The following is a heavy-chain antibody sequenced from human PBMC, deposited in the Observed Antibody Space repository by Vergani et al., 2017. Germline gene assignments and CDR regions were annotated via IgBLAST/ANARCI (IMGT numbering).Heavy chain of an antibody. CDR2: MNPNSGNT. V-gene: IGHV1-8*01. Sequence: QVQLVQSGAEVKKPGASVKVSCKASGYTFTSYDINWVRQATGQGLEWMGWMNPNSGNTGYAQKFQGRVTMTRNTSISTAYMELSSLRSEDTAVYYCAFPAYSSSSTCYYYYMDVWGEGTTVTVSS. CDR3: AFPAYSSSSTCYYYYMDV. D-gene: IGHD6-13*01. J-gene: IGHJ6*03. CDR1: GYTFTSYD.